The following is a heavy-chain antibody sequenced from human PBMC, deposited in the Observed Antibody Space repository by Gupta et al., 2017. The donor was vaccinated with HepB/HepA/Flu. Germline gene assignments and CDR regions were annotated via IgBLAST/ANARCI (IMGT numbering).Heavy chain of an antibody. J-gene: IGHJ5*02. D-gene: IGHD6-13*01. CDR1: GGSISSSSYY. CDR2: IYYSGST. CDR3: ARRAAAGPRTWFDP. Sequence: QLQLQESGPGLVKPSETLSLPCTVSGGSISSSSYYWGWIRQPPGKGLEWIGSIYYSGSTYYNPSLKSRVTISVDTSKNQFSLKLSSVTAADTAVYYCARRAAAGPRTWFDPWGQGTLVTVSS. V-gene: IGHV4-39*01.